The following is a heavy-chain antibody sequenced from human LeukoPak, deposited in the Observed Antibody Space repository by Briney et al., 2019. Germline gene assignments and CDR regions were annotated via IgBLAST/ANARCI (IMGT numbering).Heavy chain of an antibody. CDR1: GGTISSSSYY. Sequence: SETLSLTCTVSGGTISSSSYYWGWIRQPPGEGLEWIGSIYYSGSTYYNPSLKSRVTISVDTSKNQFSLKLSSVTAADTAVYYCARQDYDSSGYYFFDYWGQGTLVTVSS. J-gene: IGHJ4*02. CDR3: ARQDYDSSGYYFFDY. D-gene: IGHD3-22*01. V-gene: IGHV4-39*01. CDR2: IYYSGST.